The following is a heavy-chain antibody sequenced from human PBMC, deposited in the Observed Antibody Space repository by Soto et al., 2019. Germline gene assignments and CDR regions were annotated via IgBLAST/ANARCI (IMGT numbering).Heavy chain of an antibody. J-gene: IGHJ4*02. D-gene: IGHD3-16*01. V-gene: IGHV3-30*18. Sequence: QVQLVESGGGVVQPGRSLRLSCAASGFTFSNYGMHWFRQAPGKGLEWVSFISYDGSDKYYADSVKGRFTISRDNSKNTLYLQMNSLRAEDTAVYHCAKDRAYRGWGSAFDYWGQGALVTVSS. CDR1: GFTFSNYG. CDR2: ISYDGSDK. CDR3: AKDRAYRGWGSAFDY.